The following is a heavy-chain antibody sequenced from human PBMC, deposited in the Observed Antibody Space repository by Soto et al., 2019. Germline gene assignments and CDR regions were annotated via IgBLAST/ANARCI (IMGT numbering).Heavy chain of an antibody. Sequence: PGGSLRLSCAASGFTLSSYCMHWVRQTPGKGLEGVAAISYDGANQYYADSVKGRFTISRDISNNTLYLQMNSLGPEDTAVYYCTTWRACSTTCPPVAGYYYGMVVWDQGTTVTASS. D-gene: IGHD2-2*01. CDR3: TTWRACSTTCPPVAGYYYGMVV. CDR1: GFTLSSYC. V-gene: IGHV3-30*03. J-gene: IGHJ6*02. CDR2: ISYDGANQ.